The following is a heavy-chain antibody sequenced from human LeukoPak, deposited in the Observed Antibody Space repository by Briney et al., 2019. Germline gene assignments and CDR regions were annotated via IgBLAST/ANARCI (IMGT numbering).Heavy chain of an antibody. V-gene: IGHV4-4*09. CDR3: ARLSSGWYFGWFDP. J-gene: IGHJ5*02. Sequence: SETLSLTCAVYGGSFSGYYWSWIRQPPGKGLEWIGYIYTSGSTNYNPPLKSRVTISVDTSKNQFSLKLSSVTAADTAVYYCARLSSGWYFGWFDPWGQGTLVTVSS. CDR2: IYTSGST. D-gene: IGHD6-19*01. CDR1: GGSFSGYY.